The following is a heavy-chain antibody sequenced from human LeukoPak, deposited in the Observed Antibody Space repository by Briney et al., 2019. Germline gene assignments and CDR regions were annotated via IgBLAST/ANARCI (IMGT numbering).Heavy chain of an antibody. CDR3: ARDVEELTSYYFDY. V-gene: IGHV3-21*01. D-gene: IGHD6-6*01. Sequence: GGSLRLSCAASGFTFSSYSMNWVRQAPGRGLEWVSSISSSSSYIYYADSVKGRFTISRDNAKNSLYLQMNSLRAEDTAVYYCARDVEELTSYYFDYWGQGTLVTVYS. CDR1: GFTFSSYS. CDR2: ISSSSSYI. J-gene: IGHJ4*02.